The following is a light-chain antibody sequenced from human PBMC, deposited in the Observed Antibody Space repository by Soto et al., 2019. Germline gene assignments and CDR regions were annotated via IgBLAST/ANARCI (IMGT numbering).Light chain of an antibody. Sequence: EIVLTQSPGTLSLSPGERATLSCRASQSLSSNYLAWHQQKTGQAPRLLIYGASSRATGIPDRFSGSGSGTDSTLTITRLEPEDFAVYYCQQYDTSPRTFGQGTKVDIK. V-gene: IGKV3-20*01. CDR3: QQYDTSPRT. CDR2: GAS. CDR1: QSLSSNY. J-gene: IGKJ1*01.